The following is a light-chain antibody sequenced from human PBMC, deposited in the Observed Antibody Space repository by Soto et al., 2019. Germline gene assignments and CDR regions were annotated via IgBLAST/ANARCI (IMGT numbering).Light chain of an antibody. J-gene: IGKJ5*01. Sequence: DIQLTQSPSFLSASVGDRVTITCRASQDINKYLAWYQQKPGEAPKLLIYFVSTLQSGVPSSFSGSGSGTEFTLTISDLQPEDFATYYCQHLTAYPIPFGQRRRL. CDR2: FVS. V-gene: IGKV1-9*01. CDR3: QHLTAYPIP. CDR1: QDINKY.